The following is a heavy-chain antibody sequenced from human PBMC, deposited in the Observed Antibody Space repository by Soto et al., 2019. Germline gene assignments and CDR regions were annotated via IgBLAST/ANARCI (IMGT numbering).Heavy chain of an antibody. CDR1: GYTFTSYY. V-gene: IGHV1-46*01. CDR2: INPSGGST. D-gene: IGHD3-22*01. CDR3: ARAGYYYDSSGYYPLVDY. J-gene: IGHJ4*02. Sequence: QVQLVQSGAEVKKPGASVKVSCKASGYTFTSYYMHWVRQAPGQGLEWMGIINPSGGSTSYAQKFQGRVTMTRDTSTRTVYMELSSLRSEDTAVYYCARAGYYYDSSGYYPLVDYWGQGTLVTVSS.